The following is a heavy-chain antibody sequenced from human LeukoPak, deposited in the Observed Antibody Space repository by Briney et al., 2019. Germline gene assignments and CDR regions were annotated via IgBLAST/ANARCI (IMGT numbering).Heavy chain of an antibody. V-gene: IGHV4-39*01. CDR3: ARHGNIVVVVIARGFDP. J-gene: IGHJ5*02. Sequence: SETLSLTCTVSGGSISSNSHYWGWIRQPPGKGLEWIGSIYYSGNTYYNPSLKSRVTISVDTSKNQFSLKLSSVTAADTAVYYCARHGNIVVVVIARGFDPWGQGTLVTVSS. D-gene: IGHD2-15*01. CDR2: IYYSGNT. CDR1: GGSISSNSHY.